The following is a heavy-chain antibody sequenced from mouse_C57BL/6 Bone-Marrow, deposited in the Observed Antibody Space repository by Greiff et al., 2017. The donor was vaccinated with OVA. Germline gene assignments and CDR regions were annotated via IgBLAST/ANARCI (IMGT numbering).Heavy chain of an antibody. J-gene: IGHJ3*01. CDR3: ARDGTRAWFAY. D-gene: IGHD4-1*01. CDR2: IDPSDSET. Sequence: VKLQQPGAELVSPGSSVKLSCKASGYTFTSYWMHWVKQRPIQGLEWIGNIDPSDSETHYNQKFKDKATLTVDKSSSTAYMQLSSLTSEDSAVYYCARDGTRAWFAYWGQGTLVTVSA. V-gene: IGHV1-52*01. CDR1: GYTFTSYW.